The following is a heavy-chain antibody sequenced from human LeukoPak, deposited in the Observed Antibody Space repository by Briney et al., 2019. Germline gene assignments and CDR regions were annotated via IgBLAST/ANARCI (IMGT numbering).Heavy chain of an antibody. V-gene: IGHV3-21*01. J-gene: IGHJ3*01. CDR3: AKGSL. Sequence: GGSLRLSCAASGFTFSSYSMNWVRQAPGKGLEWVSSIDFTSRYIYNADSVKGRFTTSRDNAKNSLDLQMNSLKVEDTAVYYCAKGSLWGQGTMVTVSS. CDR1: GFTFSSYS. CDR2: IDFTSRYI.